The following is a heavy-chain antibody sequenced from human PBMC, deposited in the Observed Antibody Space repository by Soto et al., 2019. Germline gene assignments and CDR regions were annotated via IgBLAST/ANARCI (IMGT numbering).Heavy chain of an antibody. CDR1: GDSMSSYY. D-gene: IGHD3-3*01. Sequence: SETLSLTCTVSGDSMSSYYWSWIRQPPGKGLEWIGYIYYSGSTNYNPSLKSRVTISVDTSKNQFSLKLSPVTAADTAGYYCARDGRVTIFGVDPFYYSYGMDVWGQGTTVTVSS. CDR3: ARDGRVTIFGVDPFYYSYGMDV. J-gene: IGHJ6*02. CDR2: IYYSGST. V-gene: IGHV4-59*01.